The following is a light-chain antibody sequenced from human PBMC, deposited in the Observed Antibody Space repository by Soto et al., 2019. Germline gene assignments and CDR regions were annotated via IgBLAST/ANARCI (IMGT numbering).Light chain of an antibody. V-gene: IGKV3-15*01. Sequence: EIVLTQSPGTLSLSPGERSTLSWRASQSITTYLAWYQQKPGQAPRLPIYAASNRATGVPARFSGSWSGTEFTLTISSLQSEDFAVYYCQQYNNWITFGQGTRLEIK. J-gene: IGKJ5*01. CDR3: QQYNNWIT. CDR2: AAS. CDR1: QSITTY.